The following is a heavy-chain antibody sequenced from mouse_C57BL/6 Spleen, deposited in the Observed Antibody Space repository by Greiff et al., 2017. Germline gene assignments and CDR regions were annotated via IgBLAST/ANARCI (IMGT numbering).Heavy chain of an antibody. CDR1: GFTFSDYY. CDR3: AREGGRRYGGFAY. CDR2: INYDGSST. Sequence: EVHLVESEGGLVQPGSSMKLSCTASGFTFSDYYMAWVRQVPEKGLEWVANINYDGSSTYYLDSLKSRFIISRDNAKNILYLQLSSLKSEDTATYYCAREGGRRYGGFAYWGQGTLVTVSA. D-gene: IGHD2-14*01. V-gene: IGHV5-16*01. J-gene: IGHJ3*01.